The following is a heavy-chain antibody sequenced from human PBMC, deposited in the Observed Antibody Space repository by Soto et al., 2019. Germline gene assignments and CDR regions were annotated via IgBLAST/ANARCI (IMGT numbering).Heavy chain of an antibody. CDR3: ARGGNYDFWSGYFGGDYYYGMDV. V-gene: IGHV3-11*01. J-gene: IGHJ6*02. CDR1: GFTFSDYY. D-gene: IGHD3-3*01. CDR2: ISSSGSTI. Sequence: PGGSLRLSCAASGFTFSDYYMSWIRQAPGKGLEWVSYISSSGSTIYYADSVKGRFTISRDNAKNSPYLQMNSLRAEDTAVYYCARGGNYDFWSGYFGGDYYYGMDVWGQGTTVTVSS.